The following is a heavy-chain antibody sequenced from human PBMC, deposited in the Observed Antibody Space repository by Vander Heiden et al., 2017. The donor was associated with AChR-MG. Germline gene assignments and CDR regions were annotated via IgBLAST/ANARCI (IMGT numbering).Heavy chain of an antibody. CDR3: ARRGTVTTPNGMDV. Sequence: QVQLVQSGAEVKNLGASVKVSCMAAVGTFGSYAISWVRQAPGQGLEWMGGIIPIFGTANYAKKFQGRVTITADESTSTAYMELSSLRSEDTAVYYCARRGTVTTPNGMDVWGQGTTVTVSS. J-gene: IGHJ6*02. V-gene: IGHV1-69*01. D-gene: IGHD4-17*01. CDR1: VGTFGSYA. CDR2: IIPIFGTA.